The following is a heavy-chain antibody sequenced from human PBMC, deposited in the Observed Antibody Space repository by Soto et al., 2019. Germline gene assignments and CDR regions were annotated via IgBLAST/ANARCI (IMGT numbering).Heavy chain of an antibody. V-gene: IGHV1-46*01. CDR3: ARFSGSRYYFDY. CDR1: GFTFSSTG. Sequence: SEKLYCTVSGFTFSSTGMSSVRQAPGQGLEWMGIINPSGGSTSYAQKFQGRVTMTRDTSTSTVYMELSSLRSEDTAVYYCARFSGSRYYFDYWGQGTLLTVSS. J-gene: IGHJ4*02. CDR2: INPSGGST. D-gene: IGHD1-26*01.